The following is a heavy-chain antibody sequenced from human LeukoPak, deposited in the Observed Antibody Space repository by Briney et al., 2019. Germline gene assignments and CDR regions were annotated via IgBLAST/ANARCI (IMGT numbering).Heavy chain of an antibody. J-gene: IGHJ6*03. CDR2: LYQNGDT. V-gene: IGHV4-39*07. Sequence: PSETLSLTCTVSGDSISGSANYWGWIRQSPAKGLEWIGCLYQNGDTYYNPSLKNRVIISVDMSKNQFSLKVTSVTAADTAVYYCATGGAQVYYYFDVWGKGTTVTVSS. CDR1: GDSISGSANY. D-gene: IGHD3-16*01. CDR3: ATGGAQVYYYFDV.